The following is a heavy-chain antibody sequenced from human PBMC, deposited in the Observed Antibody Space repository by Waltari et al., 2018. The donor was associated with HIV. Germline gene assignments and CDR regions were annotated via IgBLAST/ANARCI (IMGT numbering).Heavy chain of an antibody. CDR3: AKATATLAFDS. V-gene: IGHV5-51*01. CDR2: VVPSDSET. Sequence: VQLVQSGAEVKKPGESLKISCKGSGNSFTSYWIGWVRQRPGKGLEWRGTVVPSDSETSYSPSFQGQVTISADKSTNTAYLQWSSLKASDTAIYYCAKATATLAFDSWGQGTLVTVSS. J-gene: IGHJ4*02. D-gene: IGHD2-15*01. CDR1: GNSFTSYW.